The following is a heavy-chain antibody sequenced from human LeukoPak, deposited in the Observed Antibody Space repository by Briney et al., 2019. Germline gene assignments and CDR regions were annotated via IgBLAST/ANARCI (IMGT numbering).Heavy chain of an antibody. V-gene: IGHV4-31*03. D-gene: IGHD6-13*01. CDR1: GGSINSGGYY. Sequence: SETLSLTCTVSGGSINSGGYYWSWIRQHPGKGLEWIGYIYCSGSTYYNPSLKSRVTISVDTSKNQFSLKLSSVTAADTAVYYCARVDVGSSWSPYNWFDPWGQGTLVTVSS. CDR3: ARVDVGSSWSPYNWFDP. J-gene: IGHJ5*02. CDR2: IYCSGST.